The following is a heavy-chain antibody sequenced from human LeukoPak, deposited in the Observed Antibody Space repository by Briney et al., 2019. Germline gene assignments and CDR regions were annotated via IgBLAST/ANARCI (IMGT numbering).Heavy chain of an antibody. CDR3: ARGATNYYYYGMDV. CDR2: INPNSGGT. J-gene: IGHJ6*02. V-gene: IGHV1-2*06. CDR1: GYTFTSYG. Sequence: ASVKVSCKASGYTFTSYGISWVRQAPGQGLEWMGRINPNSGGTNYAQKFQGRVTMTRDTSISTAYMELSRLRSDDTAAYYCARGATNYYYYGMDVWGQGTTVTVSS.